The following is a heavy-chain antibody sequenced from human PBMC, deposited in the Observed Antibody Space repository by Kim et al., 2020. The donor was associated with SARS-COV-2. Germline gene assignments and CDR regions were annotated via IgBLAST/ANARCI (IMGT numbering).Heavy chain of an antibody. D-gene: IGHD3-3*01. CDR1: VGSFSGYD. Sequence: SETLSLTCAVYVGSFSGYDWTWIRQFPGKGLEWIGEINHSGATNYNPSLKSRVAISVDTSKNQFSLKVKSVTAADTAVYFCARGRAGVVPSPIMGLGPYYDYYALDVWGQGTTVSVSS. J-gene: IGHJ6*02. V-gene: IGHV4-34*01. CDR2: INHSGAT. CDR3: ARGRAGVVPSPIMGLGPYYDYYALDV.